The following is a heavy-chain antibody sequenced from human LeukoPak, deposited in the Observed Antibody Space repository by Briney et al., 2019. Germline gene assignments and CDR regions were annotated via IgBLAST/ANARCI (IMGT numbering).Heavy chain of an antibody. J-gene: IGHJ6*03. CDR3: ARDKAQQLAYYYYYYMDV. D-gene: IGHD6-13*01. V-gene: IGHV1-69*05. CDR1: AGTFSSYA. CDR2: IIPIFGTA. Sequence: GSSVKVSCKASAGTFSSYAISWVRQAPGQGLEWMGRIIPIFGTANHAQKFQGRVTITTAESTSTAYMELGSLRSEDTAVYYCARDKAQQLAYYYYYYMDVWGKGTTVTVSS.